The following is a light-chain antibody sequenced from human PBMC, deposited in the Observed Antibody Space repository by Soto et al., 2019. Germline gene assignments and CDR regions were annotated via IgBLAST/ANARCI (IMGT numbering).Light chain of an antibody. Sequence: DIQMTQSPSSLSASVGDRVTITCRASQSISSYLNWYQQKPGKAPKLLIYAASSLQSGVPSRFSGSGCGTEFTLTISRLQPEDFATYYCQQSYSTPPNTFGQGTKLEIK. CDR1: QSISSY. V-gene: IGKV1-39*01. J-gene: IGKJ2*01. CDR3: QQSYSTPPNT. CDR2: AAS.